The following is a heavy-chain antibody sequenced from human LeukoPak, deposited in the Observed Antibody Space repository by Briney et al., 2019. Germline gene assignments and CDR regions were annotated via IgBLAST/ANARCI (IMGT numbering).Heavy chain of an antibody. J-gene: IGHJ4*02. CDR1: GYTFSRYD. D-gene: IGHD3-9*01. Sequence: GASVKVSCKASGYTFSRYDINWVRQAAGQGLEWMGYMNPNTHETGVTENFQGGLFMTSDSSINTAYMELSSPRSEDTAVYFCTRGGEILTHYKHIDYWGQGTLVTVSS. CDR3: TRGGEILTHYKHIDY. CDR2: MNPNTHET. V-gene: IGHV1-8*01.